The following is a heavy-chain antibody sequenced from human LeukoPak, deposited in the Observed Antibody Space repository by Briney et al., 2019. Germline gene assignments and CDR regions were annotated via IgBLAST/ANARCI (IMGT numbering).Heavy chain of an antibody. D-gene: IGHD6-13*01. V-gene: IGHV4-59*01. CDR1: GGSISSYY. CDR3: ARFSRWDSSSWYVEY. CDR2: IYYSGST. Sequence: PSETLSLTCTVSGGSISSYYWSWIRQPPGKGLEWIGYIYYSGSTNYNPSLKSRVTISVDTSKNQFSLKLSSMTAADTAVYYCARFSRWDSSSWYVEYWGQGTLVTVSS. J-gene: IGHJ4*02.